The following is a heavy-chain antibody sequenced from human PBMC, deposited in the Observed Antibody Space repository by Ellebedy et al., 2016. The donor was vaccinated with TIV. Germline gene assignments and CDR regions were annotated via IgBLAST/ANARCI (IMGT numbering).Heavy chain of an antibody. V-gene: IGHV4-34*01. CDR1: GESFSVHF. J-gene: IGHJ4*02. CDR3: VRGLSTGGTFGGYDS. CDR2: INQSGST. D-gene: IGHD6-13*01. Sequence: SETLSLTCAVDGESFSVHFWTWIRQSPGKGLEWIGEINQSGSTNFNPSLKARVTTSIDSSNNQFSLRLTSVTAADTAVYYCVRGLSTGGTFGGYDSWGQGMQVSVSS.